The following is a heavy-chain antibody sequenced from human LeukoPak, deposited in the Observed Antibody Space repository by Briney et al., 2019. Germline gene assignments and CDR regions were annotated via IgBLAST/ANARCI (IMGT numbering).Heavy chain of an antibody. CDR1: GYTFTSYG. Sequence: ASVKVSCKASGYTFTSYGISWVRQAPGQGLEWMGWISAYNGNTNYAQKLQGRVTMTTDTSTSTAYMELRSLRSDDTAVYYCARTQGYCSSTSRRCAWFDPWGQGTLVTVSS. V-gene: IGHV1-18*01. J-gene: IGHJ5*02. CDR2: ISAYNGNT. D-gene: IGHD2-2*01. CDR3: ARTQGYCSSTSRRCAWFDP.